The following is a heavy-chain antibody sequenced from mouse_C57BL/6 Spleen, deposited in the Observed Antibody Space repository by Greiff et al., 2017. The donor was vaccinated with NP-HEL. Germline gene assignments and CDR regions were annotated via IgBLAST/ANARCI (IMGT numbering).Heavy chain of an antibody. V-gene: IGHV2-4*01. CDR3: ASYDYDIYYAMDY. J-gene: IGHJ4*01. CDR1: GFSLTSHG. CDR2: IWSGGST. D-gene: IGHD2-4*01. Sequence: VKLMESGPGLVQPSQSLSITCTVSGFSLTSHGVHWVRQPPGKGLEWLGVIWSGGSTDYNAAFISRLSISKDNSKSQVFFKMNSLQADDTAIYYCASYDYDIYYAMDYWGQGTSVTVSS.